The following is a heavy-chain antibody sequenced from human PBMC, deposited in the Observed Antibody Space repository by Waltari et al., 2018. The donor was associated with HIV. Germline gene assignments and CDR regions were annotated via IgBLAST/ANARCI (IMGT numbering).Heavy chain of an antibody. J-gene: IGHJ4*02. V-gene: IGHV1-2*02. CDR2: INPHSADT. D-gene: IGHD6-19*01. Sequence: QVQLVQSGAEVKKPGASVKVSCKASGYIFIGYYMHWVRQAPGQGLQWMGWINPHSADTNYAQKFQGRVTMTRDTSISTAYMELSRLRSDDTAVYYCARGQIAVAAGAYWGQGTLVTVSS. CDR1: GYIFIGYY. CDR3: ARGQIAVAAGAY.